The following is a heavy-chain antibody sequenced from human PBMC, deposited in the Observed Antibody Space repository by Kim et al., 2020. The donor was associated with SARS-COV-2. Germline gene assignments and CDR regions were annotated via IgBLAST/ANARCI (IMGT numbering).Heavy chain of an antibody. V-gene: IGHV3-21*01. CDR1: GFTFSSYS. Sequence: GGSLRLSCAASGFTFSSYSMNWVRQAPGKGLEWVSSISSSSSYIYYADSVKGRFTISRDNAKNSLYLQMNSLRAEDTAVYYCARDNSRLGELSFGYYYYGMDVWGQGTTVTVSS. CDR2: ISSSSSYI. J-gene: IGHJ6*02. D-gene: IGHD3-16*02. CDR3: ARDNSRLGELSFGYYYYGMDV.